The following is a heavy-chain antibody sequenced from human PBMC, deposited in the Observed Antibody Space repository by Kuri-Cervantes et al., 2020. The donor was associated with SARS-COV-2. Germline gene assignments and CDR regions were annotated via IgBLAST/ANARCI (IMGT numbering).Heavy chain of an antibody. V-gene: IGHV3-74*01. CDR2: INSDGSST. CDR3: ATLDGMDV. Sequence: ESLKISWAASGFTFRSYWMHWVRQAPGKGMVWVLRINSDGSSTSYADSVKGRFTISRDNAKNTLYLQMNSLRAEDTAVYYCATLDGMDVWGQGTTVTVSS. CDR1: GFTFRSYW. J-gene: IGHJ6*02.